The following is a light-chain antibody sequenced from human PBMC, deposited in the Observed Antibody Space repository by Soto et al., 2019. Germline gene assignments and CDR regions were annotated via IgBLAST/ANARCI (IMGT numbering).Light chain of an antibody. Sequence: DILVTRSPGPLSFSPGDSATLSCRASGTVDSFLAWYQQKPGQAPRLLIYDAYKRATGIPARFSGSGSGTDLTLTIRSLAPEDFAVYYCKKRKKWPQLTFGGWTKG. V-gene: IGKV3-11*01. CDR3: KKRKKWPQLT. J-gene: IGKJ4*01. CDR1: GTVDSF. CDR2: DAY.